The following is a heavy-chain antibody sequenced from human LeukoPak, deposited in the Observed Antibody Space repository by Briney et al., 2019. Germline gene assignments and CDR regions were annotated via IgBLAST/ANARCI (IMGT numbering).Heavy chain of an antibody. CDR2: ISGSGDNT. Sequence: GGSLRLSCAGSGFTFSTYAMSWVRQAPGKGLERVSVISGSGDNTYYADSVKGRFAISRDNSRNTLYLQMNSLRAEDTAVYYCAKPFDLGDFDYLNYWGQGALVTVSS. D-gene: IGHD3-9*01. J-gene: IGHJ4*02. CDR3: AKPFDLGDFDYLNY. CDR1: GFTFSTYA. V-gene: IGHV3-23*01.